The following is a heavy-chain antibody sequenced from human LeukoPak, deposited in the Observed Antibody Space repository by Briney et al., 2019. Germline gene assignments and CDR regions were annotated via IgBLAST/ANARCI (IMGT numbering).Heavy chain of an antibody. CDR3: VAGYYYDSSGYYYWSY. J-gene: IGHJ4*02. CDR1: GFTFRNAW. Sequence: GGSLRLSCAASGFTFRNAWMSWVRQAPGMGLECVGRSKSKTDDGTTDYAAPVKGRFTISRDDSKNTLFLQMNSLKTDDTAVYYCVAGYYYDSSGYYYWSYWGQGTLVTVSS. V-gene: IGHV3-15*01. D-gene: IGHD3-22*01. CDR2: SKSKTDDGTT.